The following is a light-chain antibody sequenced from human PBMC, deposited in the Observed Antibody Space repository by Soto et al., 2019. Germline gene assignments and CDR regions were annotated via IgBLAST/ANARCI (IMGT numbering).Light chain of an antibody. J-gene: IGLJ1*01. CDR1: SSDVGGYNY. CDR2: DVS. Sequence: QSVLTQPASVSGSPGQSITISCTGTSSDVGGYNYVSWYQQHPGKAPKLMIYDVSKRPSGVPDRFSGSKSGNTASLTISGLQAEDEADYYCRSYAVSCRVFVTGTKVTVL. V-gene: IGLV2-11*01. CDR3: RSYAVSCRV.